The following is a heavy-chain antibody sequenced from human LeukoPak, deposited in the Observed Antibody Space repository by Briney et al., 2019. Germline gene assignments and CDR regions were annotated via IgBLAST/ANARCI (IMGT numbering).Heavy chain of an antibody. Sequence: ASVKVSCKASGYTFTSYGISWVRRAPGQGLEWMGWISAYNGNTNYAQKLQGRVTMTTDTSTSTAYMELRSLRSDDTAVYYCARDLYVNCSSTSCSPPPPNWFDPWGQGTLVTVSS. V-gene: IGHV1-18*04. J-gene: IGHJ5*02. D-gene: IGHD2-2*01. CDR1: GYTFTSYG. CDR2: ISAYNGNT. CDR3: ARDLYVNCSSTSCSPPPPNWFDP.